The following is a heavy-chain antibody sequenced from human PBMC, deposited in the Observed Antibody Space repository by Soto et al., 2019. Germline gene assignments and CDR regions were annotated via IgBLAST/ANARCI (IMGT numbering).Heavy chain of an antibody. CDR1: GFMFSSYA. V-gene: IGHV3-23*01. D-gene: IGHD3-3*01. CDR3: ANLDTWSTRHMDV. J-gene: IGHJ6*01. CDR2: ISISGGST. Sequence: EVQLLESGGGLVQPGESLRLSCVASGFMFSSYAMSWVCQPPGKGLQWVSTISISGGSTYYADSVKSRFTITRDNSKKTLYMQMNSLRAEATAIYFCANLDTWSTRHMDVWGQGTSVTVSS.